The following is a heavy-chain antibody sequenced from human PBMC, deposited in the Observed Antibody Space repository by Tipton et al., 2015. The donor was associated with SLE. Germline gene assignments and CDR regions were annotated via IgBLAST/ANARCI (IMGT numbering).Heavy chain of an antibody. Sequence: SLRLSCAASGFTFSSYGMHWVRQAPGKGLEWVAVIWYDGSNKYYADSVKGRFTISRDNPKNTLYLQMNSLRAEDTAVYYCAARILPERWAFDIWGQGTMVTVSS. CDR2: IWYDGSNK. J-gene: IGHJ3*02. CDR3: AARILPERWAFDI. D-gene: IGHD2-15*01. V-gene: IGHV3-33*08. CDR1: GFTFSSYG.